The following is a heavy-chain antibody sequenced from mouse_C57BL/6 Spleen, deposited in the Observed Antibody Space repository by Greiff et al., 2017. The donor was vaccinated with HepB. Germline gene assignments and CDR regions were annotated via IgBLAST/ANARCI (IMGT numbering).Heavy chain of an antibody. D-gene: IGHD2-4*01. CDR3: ARKGLRELRRNYAMDY. CDR2: INPSTGGT. J-gene: IGHJ4*01. V-gene: IGHV1-42*01. CDR1: GYSFTGYY. Sequence: EVQLQQSGPELVKPGASVKISCKASGYSFTGYYMNWVKQSPEKSLEWIGEINPSTGGTTYNQKFKAKATLTVDKSSSTAYMQLKSLTSEDSAVYYCARKGLRELRRNYAMDYWGQGTSVTVSS.